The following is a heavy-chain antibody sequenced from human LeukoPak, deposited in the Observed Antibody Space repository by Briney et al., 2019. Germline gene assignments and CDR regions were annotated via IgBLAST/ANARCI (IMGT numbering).Heavy chain of an antibody. CDR1: GFTFSSYA. V-gene: IGHV3-30-3*01. CDR2: ISYDGSNK. Sequence: GGSLRLSCAASGFTFSSYAMSWVRQAPGKGLEWVAVISYDGSNKYYADSVKGRFTISRDNSKNTLYLQMNSLRAEDTAVYYCARESRGRVYYFDYWGQGTLVTVSS. D-gene: IGHD3-10*01. CDR3: ARESRGRVYYFDY. J-gene: IGHJ4*02.